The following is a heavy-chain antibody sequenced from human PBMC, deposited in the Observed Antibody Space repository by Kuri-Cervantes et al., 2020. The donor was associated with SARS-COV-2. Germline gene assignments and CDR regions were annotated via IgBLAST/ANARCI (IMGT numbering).Heavy chain of an antibody. J-gene: IGHJ4*02. V-gene: IGHV3-30-3*01. CDR1: GFTFSSYA. D-gene: IGHD6-13*01. CDR3: ARDGGLAAAGKFDY. CDR2: ISYDGSNK. Sequence: GESLKISCAASGFTFSSYAMHWVRQAPGKGLEWVAVISYDGSNKYYADSVKGRFTISRDNSKNTLYLQMNSLRAEDTAVYYCARDGGLAAAGKFDYWGQGTPVTVSS.